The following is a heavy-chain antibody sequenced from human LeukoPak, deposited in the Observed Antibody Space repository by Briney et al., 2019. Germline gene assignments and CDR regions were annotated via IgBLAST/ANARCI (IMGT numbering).Heavy chain of an antibody. D-gene: IGHD3-16*01. J-gene: IGHJ4*02. Sequence: GGSLRLSCAASGFTFSNYAMHWVRQAPGKGLEWVAVIFYDGSIQYYADSVRGRFIISRDNSKNTLYLQMNSLRAEDTAVYYCARGRPLGANFWVYWGQGTLVTVSS. CDR2: IFYDGSIQ. CDR3: ARGRPLGANFWVY. CDR1: GFTFSNYA. V-gene: IGHV3-30*04.